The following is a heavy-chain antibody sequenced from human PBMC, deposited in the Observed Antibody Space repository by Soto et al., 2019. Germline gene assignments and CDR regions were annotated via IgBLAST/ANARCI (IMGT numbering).Heavy chain of an antibody. CDR1: GFTFSGSA. J-gene: IGHJ6*02. CDR3: TRQTDTAMVTPPYYYYGLDV. V-gene: IGHV3-73*01. Sequence: GGSLRLSCAASGFTFSGSAMHWVRQASGKGLEWVGRIRSKANSYATAYAASVKGRFTISRDDSKNTAYLQMNSLKTEDTAVYYCTRQTDTAMVTPPYYYYGLDVWGPGTTLTVSS. D-gene: IGHD5-18*01. CDR2: IRSKANSYAT.